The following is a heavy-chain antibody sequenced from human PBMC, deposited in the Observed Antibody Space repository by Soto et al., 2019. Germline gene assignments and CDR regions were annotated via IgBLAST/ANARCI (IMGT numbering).Heavy chain of an antibody. V-gene: IGHV3-21*01. CDR2: ISSSSSYI. CDR1: GFTFSSYS. Sequence: TGGSLRLSCAASGFTFSSYSMNWVRQAPGKGLEWVSSISSSSSYIYYADSVKGRFTISRDNAKNSLYLQMNSLRAEDTAVYYCARDQSRYSSGWYEFDPWGQGTLVTVSS. D-gene: IGHD6-19*01. J-gene: IGHJ5*02. CDR3: ARDQSRYSSGWYEFDP.